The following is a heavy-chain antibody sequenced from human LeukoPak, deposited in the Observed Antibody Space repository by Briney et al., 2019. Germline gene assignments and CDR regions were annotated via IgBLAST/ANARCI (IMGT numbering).Heavy chain of an antibody. J-gene: IGHJ4*02. Sequence: SETLSLTCNVSGGSISSYYWSWIRQPAGKGLEWIGRIYTSGSTNYNPSLKSRVTMSVDTSKNQFSLKLSSVTAADTAVYYCARDEYYYDSSGYYLFDYWGQGTLVTVSS. CDR1: GGSISSYY. D-gene: IGHD3-22*01. V-gene: IGHV4-4*07. CDR3: ARDEYYYDSSGYYLFDY. CDR2: IYTSGST.